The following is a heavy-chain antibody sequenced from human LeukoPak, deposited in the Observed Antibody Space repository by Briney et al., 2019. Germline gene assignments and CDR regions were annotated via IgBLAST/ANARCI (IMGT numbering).Heavy chain of an antibody. CDR1: GYTFTSYA. J-gene: IGHJ6*02. Sequence: GASAKVSCKASGYTFTSYAMHWVRQAPGQRLEWMGWINAGNGNTKYSQKFQGRVTITRDTSASTAYMELSSLRSEDTAVYYCARGRGGVIARYYGMDVWGQGTTVTVSS. CDR2: INAGNGNT. D-gene: IGHD3-10*01. CDR3: ARGRGGVIARYYGMDV. V-gene: IGHV1-3*01.